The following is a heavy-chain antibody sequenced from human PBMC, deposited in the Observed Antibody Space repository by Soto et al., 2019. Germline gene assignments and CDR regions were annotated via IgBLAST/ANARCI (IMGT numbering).Heavy chain of an antibody. V-gene: IGHV3-30-3*01. J-gene: IGHJ4*02. D-gene: IGHD3-22*01. CDR2: ISYVGSSK. Sequence: QVQLVESGGGVVQPGRSLRLSCAASGFTFSNYAMHWVRQAPGKGLEWVAVISYVGSSKDYADSVKGRFTISRDNSXNTLYLQMNSLRAEDTAVYYCAGVDYYDSSGPKDYWGQGTLVTVSS. CDR1: GFTFSNYA. CDR3: AGVDYYDSSGPKDY.